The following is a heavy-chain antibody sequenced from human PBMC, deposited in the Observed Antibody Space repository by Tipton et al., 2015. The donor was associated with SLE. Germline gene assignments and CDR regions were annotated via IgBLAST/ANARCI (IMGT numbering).Heavy chain of an antibody. CDR1: GYSISSGYY. Sequence: TLSLTCTVSGYSISSGYYWGWVRQPPGKGLEWIGSIYQTGSTYYNPSLKSRVTISVNTSKNEFSLKLNSVTAADTAVYYCARHPSTWFDPWGQGSLVIVSS. CDR3: ARHPSTWFDP. J-gene: IGHJ5*02. CDR2: IYQTGST. V-gene: IGHV4-38-2*02.